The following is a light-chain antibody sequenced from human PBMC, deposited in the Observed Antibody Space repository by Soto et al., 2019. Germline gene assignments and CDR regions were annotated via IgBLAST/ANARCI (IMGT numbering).Light chain of an antibody. CDR1: SGSVSTSYY. CDR2: STN. CDR3: VLYMGSGIWV. J-gene: IGLJ3*02. V-gene: IGLV8-61*01. Sequence: QTVVTQEPSFSVSPGGTVTLTCGLSSGSVSTSYYPSWYQQTPGQAPRTLIYSTNTRSSGVPDRFSGSILGNKAALTITGAYADEETDYYCVLYMGSGIWVFGGGTKLTVL.